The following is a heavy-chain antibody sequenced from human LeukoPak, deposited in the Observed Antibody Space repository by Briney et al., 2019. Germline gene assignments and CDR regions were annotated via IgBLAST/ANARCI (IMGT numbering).Heavy chain of an antibody. Sequence: TETLSLTCTVSGGSLSSYYGSWIRQPPGKGLEGIGYIYYSGSTNYNPSLKSRVTISVDTSKNKFSLKLSSVTAADTAAYYCARGSGGSLYDYWGQGTLVTVFS. V-gene: IGHV4-59*01. CDR3: ARGSGGSLYDY. J-gene: IGHJ4*02. CDR1: GGSLSSYY. CDR2: IYYSGST. D-gene: IGHD1-26*01.